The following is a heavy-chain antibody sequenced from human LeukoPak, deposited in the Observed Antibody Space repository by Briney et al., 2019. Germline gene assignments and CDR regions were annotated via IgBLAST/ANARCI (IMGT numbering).Heavy chain of an antibody. V-gene: IGHV1-69*13. CDR3: AGSTVTRLAEYFQH. CDR1: GGTFSSYA. J-gene: IGHJ1*01. D-gene: IGHD4-17*01. CDR2: IIPIFGTA. Sequence: GASVKVSCKASGGTFSSYAICWVRQAPGQGLEWMGGIIPIFGTANYAQKFQGRVTITAEESTSTAYMELSSLRSEDTAVYYCAGSTVTRLAEYFQHWGQGTLVTVSS.